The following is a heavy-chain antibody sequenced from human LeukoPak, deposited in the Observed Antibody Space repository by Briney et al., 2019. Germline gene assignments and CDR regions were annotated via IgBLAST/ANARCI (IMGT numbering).Heavy chain of an antibody. J-gene: IGHJ3*02. D-gene: IGHD3-22*01. Sequence: SETLSLTCTVSGGSISSYYWSWIRQPPGKGLEWIGYIYYSGSTNYNPSLKSRVTISVDTSKNQFSLKLSSVTAADTAVYYCARVLYYDSSGYYTTRPDAFDIWGQGSMVTVSS. V-gene: IGHV4-59*01. CDR2: IYYSGST. CDR3: ARVLYYDSSGYYTTRPDAFDI. CDR1: GGSISSYY.